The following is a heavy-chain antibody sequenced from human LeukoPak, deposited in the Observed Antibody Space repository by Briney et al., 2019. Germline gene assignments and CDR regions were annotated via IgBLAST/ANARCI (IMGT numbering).Heavy chain of an antibody. CDR1: GFTFSSYG. V-gene: IGHV3-30*18. D-gene: IGHD6-13*01. J-gene: IGHJ4*02. Sequence: QVQLVESGGGVVQPGGSLRLSCAASGFTFSSYGMHWVRQAPGKGLEWVAVISFDGSNKYYADSVKGRFTISRDNSKNTLYLQMNSLRAEDTAVYYCAKSRYSSSWYIDYWGQGTLVTVSS. CDR3: AKSRYSSSWYIDY. CDR2: ISFDGSNK.